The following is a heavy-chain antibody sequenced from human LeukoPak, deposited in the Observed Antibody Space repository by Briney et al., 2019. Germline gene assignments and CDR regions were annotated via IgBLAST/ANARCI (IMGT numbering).Heavy chain of an antibody. CDR2: ISGSSSTI. CDR1: GFTFSDYS. D-gene: IGHD1-26*01. V-gene: IGHV3-48*01. J-gene: IGHJ4*02. Sequence: GSLRLSCAASGFTFSDYSMNWVRQAPGKGLEWVSYISGSSSTIFYAASEKGRFTISRDNAKNSLYLQMDSLRAEDTAVYYCASRVGALEYWGQGTLVTVPS. CDR3: ASRVGALEY.